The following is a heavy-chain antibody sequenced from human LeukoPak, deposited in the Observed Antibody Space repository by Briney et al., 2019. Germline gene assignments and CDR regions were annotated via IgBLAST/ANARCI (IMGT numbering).Heavy chain of an antibody. D-gene: IGHD1-1*01. CDR3: AKGLERESRLDS. CDR1: EFTFSSYA. V-gene: IGHV3-23*01. J-gene: IGHJ4*02. CDR2: VSYSGDTT. Sequence: GGSLRLSCAASEFTFSSYAMSWVRQAPGKGLEWVSAVSYSGDTTYYADSVRGRFAISTDNSKNTLYLQMNSLRTEDTALYYCAKGLERESRLDSWGQGTLVTVSS.